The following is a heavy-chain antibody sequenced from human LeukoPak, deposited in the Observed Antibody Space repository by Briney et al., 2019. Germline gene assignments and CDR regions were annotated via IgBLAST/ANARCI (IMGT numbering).Heavy chain of an antibody. J-gene: IGHJ4*02. D-gene: IGHD3-3*01. V-gene: IGHV4-59*01. CDR2: IYYSGST. Sequence: SETLSLTCTVSGGSISSYYWSWIRQPPGKGLEWIGYIYYSGSTNYNPSLKSRVTISVDTSKNQFSLKLSSVTAADTAVYYCARAEKYYDFWSGYIPRWGQGTLVTVSS. CDR1: GGSISSYY. CDR3: ARAEKYYDFWSGYIPR.